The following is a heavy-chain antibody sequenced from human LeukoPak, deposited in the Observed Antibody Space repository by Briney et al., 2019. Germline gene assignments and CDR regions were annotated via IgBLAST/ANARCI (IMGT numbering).Heavy chain of an antibody. CDR1: GFTFSSYG. Sequence: GGSLRLSCAASGFTFSSYGMHRVRQAPGKGLEWVAFIRYDGSNKYYADSVKGRFTISRDNSKNTLYLQMNSLRAEDTAVYYCAKHSNVVVPAAIKASLGYFQHWGQGTLVTVSS. CDR2: IRYDGSNK. V-gene: IGHV3-30*02. J-gene: IGHJ1*01. CDR3: AKHSNVVVPAAIKASLGYFQH. D-gene: IGHD2-2*01.